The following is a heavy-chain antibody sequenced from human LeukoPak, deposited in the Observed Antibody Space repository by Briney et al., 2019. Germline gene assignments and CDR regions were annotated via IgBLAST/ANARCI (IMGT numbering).Heavy chain of an antibody. J-gene: IGHJ4*02. CDR3: AKLPSSYGSGSQVDY. D-gene: IGHD3-10*01. Sequence: PGRSLRLSCAASGFTFDDYAMHWVRQAPGKGLEWVSGISWNSGSIGYADSVKGRFTISRDNAKNSLYLQMNSLRAEDTALYYCAKLPSSYGSGSQVDYWGQGTLVTVPS. V-gene: IGHV3-9*01. CDR1: GFTFDDYA. CDR2: ISWNSGSI.